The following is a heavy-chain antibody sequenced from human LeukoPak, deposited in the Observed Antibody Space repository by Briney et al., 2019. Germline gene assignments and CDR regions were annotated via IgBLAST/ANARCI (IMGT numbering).Heavy chain of an antibody. J-gene: IGHJ6*03. D-gene: IGHD6-13*01. V-gene: IGHV3-7*01. CDR1: GFTFSSYW. CDR3: ARGSPGTFYYYYMDV. CDR2: IKQDGSEK. Sequence: PGGSLRLSCAASGFTFSSYWMSWVRQAPGKGLEWVANIKQDGSEKYYVDSVKGRFTISRDNAKNSLYLQMNSLRAEDTAVYYCARGSPGTFYYYYMDVRGKGTTVTVSS.